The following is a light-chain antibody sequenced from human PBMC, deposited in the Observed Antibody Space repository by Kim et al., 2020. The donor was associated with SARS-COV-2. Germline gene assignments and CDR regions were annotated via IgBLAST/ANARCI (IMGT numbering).Light chain of an antibody. CDR3: LLSYSGARFHV. V-gene: IGLV7-46*01. CDR1: SGAVSTGHF. J-gene: IGLJ1*01. Sequence: VTVTCACSSGAVSTGHFPYGFQQKPGQAPRTLLYDTSQRHSWTPARFSGSLLGGKAALTLSGAQPEDEAEYFCLLSYSGARFHVFGTGTKVTVL. CDR2: DTS.